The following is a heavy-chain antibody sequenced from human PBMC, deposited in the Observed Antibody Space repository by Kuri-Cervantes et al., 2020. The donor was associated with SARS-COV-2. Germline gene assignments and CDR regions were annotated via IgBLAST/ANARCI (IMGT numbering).Heavy chain of an antibody. D-gene: IGHD3-16*01. J-gene: IGHJ6*03. CDR3: ARGAANYYYMDV. CDR1: GFTFSSYA. CDR2: ISGSGGST. Sequence: ETLSLTCAASGFTFSSYAMRWVRQAPGKGLEWVSPISGSGGSTYYADSVKGRFTISRDNSKNTVSLHMNSLRAEDTAMYYCARGAANYYYMDVWGKGTTVTVSS. V-gene: IGHV3-23*01.